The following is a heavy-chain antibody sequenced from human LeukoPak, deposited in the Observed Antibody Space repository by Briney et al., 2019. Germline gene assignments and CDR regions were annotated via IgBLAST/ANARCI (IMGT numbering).Heavy chain of an antibody. CDR3: AKALSSSWYTEI. J-gene: IGHJ4*02. D-gene: IGHD6-13*01. CDR2: ISGSSGST. CDR1: GFSFSTYA. Sequence: GGSLRLSCATSGFSFSTYAMTWVRQAPGKGLEWVSSISGSSGSTNYADSVKGRFTISRDSSKDTLYLQMNSLRAEDTAVYYCAKALSSSWYTEIWGQGTLVIVSS. V-gene: IGHV3-23*01.